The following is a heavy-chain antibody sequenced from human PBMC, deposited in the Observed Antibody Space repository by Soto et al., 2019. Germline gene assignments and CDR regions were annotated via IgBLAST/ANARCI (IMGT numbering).Heavy chain of an antibody. CDR2: IIPIFGTA. D-gene: IGHD3-10*01. CDR3: ARGPMVRGVISKEFDY. Sequence: SVKVSCEASGGTFSSYAISWVRQAPGQGLEWMGGIIPIFGTANYAQKFQGRVTITADESTSTAYMELSSLRSEDTAVYYCARGPMVRGVISKEFDYWGQGTLVTVSS. V-gene: IGHV1-69*13. J-gene: IGHJ4*02. CDR1: GGTFSSYA.